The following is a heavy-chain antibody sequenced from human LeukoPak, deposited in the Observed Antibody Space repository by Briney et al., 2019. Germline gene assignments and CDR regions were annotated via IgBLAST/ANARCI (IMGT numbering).Heavy chain of an antibody. CDR2: ISDSGGST. J-gene: IGHJ4*02. D-gene: IGHD3-10*01. CDR3: ASILLWYVYDY. Sequence: GGSLRLSCAASGFTFSSYSMSWVRQAPGEGLEWVSAISDSGGSTYYTDSVKGRFTISRDNSKNTLYLQMNSLRAEDTAVYYCASILLWYVYDYWGQGTLVTVSS. CDR1: GFTFSSYS. V-gene: IGHV3-23*01.